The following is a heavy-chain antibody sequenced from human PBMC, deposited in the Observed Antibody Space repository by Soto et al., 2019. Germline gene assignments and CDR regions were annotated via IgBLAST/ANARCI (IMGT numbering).Heavy chain of an antibody. Sequence: GGSLRLSCAASGFTFSGYWMSWVRQAPGKGLEWVANIKQDGSEKYYVDSVKGRFTISRDNAKNSLYLQMNSLRAEDTAVYYCARDYDFWSGYQSVFDYWGQGTLVTVSS. CDR1: GFTFSGYW. V-gene: IGHV3-7*04. CDR2: IKQDGSEK. D-gene: IGHD3-3*01. CDR3: ARDYDFWSGYQSVFDY. J-gene: IGHJ4*02.